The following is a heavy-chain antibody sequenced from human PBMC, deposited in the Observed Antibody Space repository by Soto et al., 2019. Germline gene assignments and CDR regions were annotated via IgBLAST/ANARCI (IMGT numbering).Heavy chain of an antibody. CDR3: ARSLGAFYCSGGSCSRGWYFDL. CDR2: IYPGDSDT. V-gene: IGHV5-51*01. J-gene: IGHJ2*01. D-gene: IGHD2-15*01. Sequence: GESLKISCKGSEYSFTSYWIAWVRQMPGKGLEWMGIIYPGDSDTRYSPSFQGRVTISADKSISTAYLQWSSLKASDTTMYYCARSLGAFYCSGGSCSRGWYFDLWGRGTLVTVSS. CDR1: EYSFTSYW.